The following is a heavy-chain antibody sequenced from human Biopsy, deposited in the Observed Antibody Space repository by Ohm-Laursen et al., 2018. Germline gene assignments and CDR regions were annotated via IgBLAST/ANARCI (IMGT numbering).Heavy chain of an antibody. D-gene: IGHD2/OR15-2a*01. V-gene: IGHV4-59*07. CDR1: GGSISSDY. CDR3: ARATNSTGWPYYYFYGMDV. J-gene: IGHJ6*02. CDR2: IYYSGST. Sequence: SDTLYLTCTVSGGSISSDYWSWIRQTPGKGLEWIGYIYYSGSTNYNPSLKSRVTISVDTSKHQFSLRLNSVTAADTAVHYCARATNSTGWPYYYFYGMDVWGQGTTVTVSS.